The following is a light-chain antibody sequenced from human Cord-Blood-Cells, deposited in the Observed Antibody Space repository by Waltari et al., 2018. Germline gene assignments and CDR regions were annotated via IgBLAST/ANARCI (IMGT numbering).Light chain of an antibody. J-gene: IGLJ1*01. CDR1: SSDVGGYNY. Sequence: QSALTQPRSVSGSPGQSVTISCTGTSSDVGGYNYVSCYQQPPGKAPKLMIYDVSKQPSGVPDRFSGSKSGNTASLTISGLQAEDEADYYCCSYAGSYTYVFGTGTKVTVL. CDR2: DVS. V-gene: IGLV2-11*01. CDR3: CSYAGSYTYV.